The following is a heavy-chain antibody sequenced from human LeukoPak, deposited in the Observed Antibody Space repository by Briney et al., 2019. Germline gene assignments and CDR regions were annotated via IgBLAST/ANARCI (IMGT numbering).Heavy chain of an antibody. CDR3: ATDTYSLENDY. CDR2: ISSSSDTI. CDR1: GLIFSNYN. V-gene: IGHV3-48*01. D-gene: IGHD2-15*01. Sequence: GGSLRLSCAASGLIFSNYNMNWVRQAPGKGLEWISYISSSSDTICYTDSVKGRFTISRDNARNSLYLQMNSLRAEDTAVYYCATDTYSLENDYWGQGILVTVSS. J-gene: IGHJ4*02.